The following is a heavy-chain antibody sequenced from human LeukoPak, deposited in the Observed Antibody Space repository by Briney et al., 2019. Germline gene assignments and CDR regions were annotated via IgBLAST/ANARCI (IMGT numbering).Heavy chain of an antibody. J-gene: IGHJ4*02. CDR1: DGSIRGYY. Sequence: SETLSLTCTVSDGSIRGYYWSWIRQPPGKRLEWIGYIYYSGGTNYNPSLESRVTISVDTSKNQFSLKVRSVTAADAAVYYCARGGRIAVAGPTFDYWGQGTLVTVSS. CDR3: ARGGRIAVAGPTFDY. CDR2: IYYSGGT. V-gene: IGHV4-59*01. D-gene: IGHD6-19*01.